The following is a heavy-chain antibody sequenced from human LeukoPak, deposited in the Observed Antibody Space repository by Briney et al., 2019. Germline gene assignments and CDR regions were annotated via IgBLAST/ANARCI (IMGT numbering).Heavy chain of an antibody. V-gene: IGHV1-69*13. D-gene: IGHD1-1*01. J-gene: IGHJ4*02. CDR3: ARDRKDGSQLLYYFDP. Sequence: ASVKVSCKASGGTLTYDSVSWVRQAPGQGLEWMGGIIVISGSTTYAQKFKGRVTIRADEATSTVFMKLNSLTVEDTGVYYCARDRKDGSQLLYYFDPWGQGTLISVSS. CDR1: GGTLTYDS. CDR2: IIVISGST.